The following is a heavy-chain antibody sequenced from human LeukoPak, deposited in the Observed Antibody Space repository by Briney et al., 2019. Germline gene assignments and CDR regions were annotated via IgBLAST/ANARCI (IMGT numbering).Heavy chain of an antibody. CDR1: GGSFSGYY. D-gene: IGHD3-22*01. V-gene: IGHV4-34*01. CDR2: INHSGST. Sequence: PSETLSLTCAVYGGSFSGYYWSWIRQPPGKGLEWIGEINHSGSTNYNPSLKSRVAISVDTSKNQFSLKLSSVTAADTAVYYCAGTNYYDSSGYYLDYWGQGTLVTVSS. CDR3: AGTNYYDSSGYYLDY. J-gene: IGHJ4*02.